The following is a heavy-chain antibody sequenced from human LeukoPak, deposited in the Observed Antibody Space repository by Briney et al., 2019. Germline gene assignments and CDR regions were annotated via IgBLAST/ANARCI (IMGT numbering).Heavy chain of an antibody. CDR1: GGTFSSYA. V-gene: IGHV1-69*01. J-gene: IGHJ6*02. CDR3: ARERLSGLWFGELSDYYYYGMDV. Sequence: SVKVSFKASGGTFSSYAISWVRQAPGQGLEWMGGIIPIFGTANYAQKFQGRVTITADESTSTAYMELSSLRSEDTAVYYCARERLSGLWFGELSDYYYYGMDVWGQGTTVTVSS. CDR2: IIPIFGTA. D-gene: IGHD3-10*01.